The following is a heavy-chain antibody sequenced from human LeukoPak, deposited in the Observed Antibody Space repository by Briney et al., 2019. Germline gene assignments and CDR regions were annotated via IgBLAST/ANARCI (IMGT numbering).Heavy chain of an antibody. V-gene: IGHV4-39*07. J-gene: IGHJ5*02. CDR3: ARFVTYYYDSSGNFRGVLFFDP. Sequence: SETLSLTCTVSGGSISSGIYYWSWIRQPPGKGLEWIGEINHSGSTNYNPSLKSRVTISVDTSKNQISLKLSSVTAADTAVYYCARFVTYYYDSSGNFRGVLFFDPWGQGTLVTVSS. CDR2: INHSGST. CDR1: GGSISSGIYY. D-gene: IGHD3-22*01.